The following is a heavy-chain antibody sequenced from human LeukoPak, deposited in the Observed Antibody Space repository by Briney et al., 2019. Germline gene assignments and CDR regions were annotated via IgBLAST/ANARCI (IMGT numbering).Heavy chain of an antibody. CDR2: INHSGST. Sequence: SETLSLTCAVYGGSFSGYYWSWIRQPPGKGLEWIGEINHSGSTNYNPSLKSRVTISVDTSKNQFSLKLSSVTAADTAVYYCARGGQEEQQLAKYYFDYWGQGTLVTVSS. V-gene: IGHV4-34*01. J-gene: IGHJ4*02. CDR3: ARGGQEEQQLAKYYFDY. D-gene: IGHD6-13*01. CDR1: GGSFSGYY.